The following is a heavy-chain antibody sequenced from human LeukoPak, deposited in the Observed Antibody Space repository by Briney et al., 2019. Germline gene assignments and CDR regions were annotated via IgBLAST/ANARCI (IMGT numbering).Heavy chain of an antibody. CDR2: ISYDGDNK. J-gene: IGHJ4*02. Sequence: GGSLRLSCAASEFTFSRYTMHWVRQAPGKGLEWVAVISYDGDNKYSADSVKGRFTISRDNSKNTLYLQMNSLRAEDTAVYYCAKDTGDFWSGPDYWGQGTLVTVSS. V-gene: IGHV3-30-3*01. CDR3: AKDTGDFWSGPDY. CDR1: EFTFSRYT. D-gene: IGHD3-3*01.